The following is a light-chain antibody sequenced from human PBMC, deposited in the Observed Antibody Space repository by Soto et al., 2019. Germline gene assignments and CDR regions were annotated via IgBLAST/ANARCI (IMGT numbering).Light chain of an antibody. CDR3: QHYGSSRWT. CDR2: GAS. V-gene: IGKV3-20*01. Sequence: EIVLTQSPGTLSLSPGERATLSCRASQSLSSSYLAWYQQKPGQSPRLLIYGASSRATGIPDRFSGSGSGTDFTLTIRRLEPEDVAVYYCQHYGSSRWTFGQGTKVEIK. J-gene: IGKJ1*01. CDR1: QSLSSSY.